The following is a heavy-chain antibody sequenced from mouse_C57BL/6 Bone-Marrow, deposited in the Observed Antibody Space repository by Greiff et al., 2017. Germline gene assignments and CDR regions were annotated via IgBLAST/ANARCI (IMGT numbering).Heavy chain of an antibody. V-gene: IGHV1-63*01. CDR1: GYTFTNYW. D-gene: IGHD2-3*01. CDR2: IYPGGGYT. Sequence: VQLQQSGAELVRPGTSVKMSCKASGYTFTNYWIGWAKQRPGHGLEWIGDIYPGGGYTNYNEKFKGKATLTADKSSSTAYMQCSSLTSEDAAIYYCARRGWLLLEDYAMDYWGQGTSVTVSS. CDR3: ARRGWLLLEDYAMDY. J-gene: IGHJ4*01.